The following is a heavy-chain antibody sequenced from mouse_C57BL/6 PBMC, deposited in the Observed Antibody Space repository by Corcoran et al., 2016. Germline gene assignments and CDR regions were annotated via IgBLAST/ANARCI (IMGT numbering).Heavy chain of an antibody. Sequence: QVQLQQSGAELARPGASVKLSCKASGYTFPSYGISWVKQRTGQGLEWIGEIYPRSGNTYYNEKFKGKATLTADKSSSTAYMELRSLTSEDSAVYFCASNYDGYYYAMDYWGQGTSVTVSS. V-gene: IGHV1-81*01. CDR2: IYPRSGNT. CDR3: ASNYDGYYYAMDY. D-gene: IGHD2-4*01. J-gene: IGHJ4*01. CDR1: GYTFPSYG.